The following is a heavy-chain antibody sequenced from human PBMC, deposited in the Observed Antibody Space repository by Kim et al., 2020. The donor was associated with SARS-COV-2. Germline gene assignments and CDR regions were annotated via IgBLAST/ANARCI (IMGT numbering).Heavy chain of an antibody. J-gene: IGHJ4*02. CDR1: GGSISSGGYY. V-gene: IGHV4-31*03. CDR2: IYYSGST. Sequence: SETLSLTCTVSGGSISSGGYYWSWIRQHPGKGLEWIGYIYYSGSTYYNPSLKSRVTISVDTSKNQFSLKLSSVTAADTAVYYCARYCTNGVCYAPDGSWYAGVFDYWGQGTLVTVSS. D-gene: IGHD2-8*01. CDR3: ARYCTNGVCYAPDGSWYAGVFDY.